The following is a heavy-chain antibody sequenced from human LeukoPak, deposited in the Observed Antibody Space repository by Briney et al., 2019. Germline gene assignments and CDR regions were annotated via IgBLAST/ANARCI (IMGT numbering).Heavy chain of an antibody. CDR1: GFIFSSYG. CDR2: ISYDGSNK. Sequence: GGSLRLSCAASGFIFSSYGMHWVRQAPGKGLEWVAVISYDGSNKYYADSVKGRFTISRDNSKNTLYLQMNSLRAEDTAVYYCAKTGGRSSGWAHLDYWGQGTLVTVSS. V-gene: IGHV3-30*18. J-gene: IGHJ4*02. CDR3: AKTGGRSSGWAHLDY. D-gene: IGHD6-19*01.